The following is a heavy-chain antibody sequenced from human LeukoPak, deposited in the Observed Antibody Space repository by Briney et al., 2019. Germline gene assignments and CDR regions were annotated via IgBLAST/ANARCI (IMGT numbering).Heavy chain of an antibody. Sequence: GGSLRLSCAASGFTFSSCWMSWFGQAPGKGLEWVSGISWDSVSIGFADSVKGRFTISRDNAKNSLYLQMNSLRAEDTALYYCAKATGAYYCTGGDSCPSYFDYWGQGTLVTVSS. CDR1: GFTFSSCW. D-gene: IGHD2-8*02. CDR3: AKATGAYYCTGGDSCPSYFDY. CDR2: ISWDSVSI. J-gene: IGHJ4*02. V-gene: IGHV3-9*01.